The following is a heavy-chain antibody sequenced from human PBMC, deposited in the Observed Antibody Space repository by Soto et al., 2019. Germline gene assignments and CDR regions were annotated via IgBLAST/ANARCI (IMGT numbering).Heavy chain of an antibody. J-gene: IGHJ5*02. CDR3: AKGLGGSGSTRSYNWLDP. Sequence: EVQVLESGGDLVQPGGSLRLSCAASGFTFSSYAMSWVRQAPGKGLEWVSAIDGSGGNTYYADSVKGRFTISRDNSKNTLYLQMNSLRAEDTAVYYCAKGLGGSGSTRSYNWLDPWGQGTLVTVSS. D-gene: IGHD3-10*01. CDR2: IDGSGGNT. CDR1: GFTFSSYA. V-gene: IGHV3-23*01.